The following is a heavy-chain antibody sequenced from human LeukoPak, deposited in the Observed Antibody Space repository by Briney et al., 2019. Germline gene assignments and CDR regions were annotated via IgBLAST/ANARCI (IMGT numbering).Heavy chain of an antibody. CDR3: ARDNPPGSYDY. CDR1: GAXVSTHS. Sequence: PSETLSLTCNVSGAXVSTHSCTWIRQPAGKRLEWIGRIHASGSANYNPSLKSRVGMSVDTSNNQFSLKVTSVTAADTAVYYCARDNPPGSYDYWGQGTLVTVSS. J-gene: IGHJ4*02. D-gene: IGHD1-1*01. CDR2: IHASGSA. V-gene: IGHV4-4*07.